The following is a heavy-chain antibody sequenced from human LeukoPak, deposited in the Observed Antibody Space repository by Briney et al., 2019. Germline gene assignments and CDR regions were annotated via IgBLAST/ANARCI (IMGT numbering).Heavy chain of an antibody. CDR2: ISTSGTAV. CDR3: ARDRRAPYYDFRSGYIDHYYMDV. J-gene: IGHJ6*03. V-gene: IGHV3-11*04. D-gene: IGHD3-3*01. CDR1: GGSFSGYY. Sequence: LSLTCAVYGGSFSGYYMSWIRQAPGKGLEWVSYISTSGTAVYYADSVKGRFTISRDNAKNSLYLQMNSLRAEDTAVYYCARDRRAPYYDFRSGYIDHYYMDVWGKGTTVTVSS.